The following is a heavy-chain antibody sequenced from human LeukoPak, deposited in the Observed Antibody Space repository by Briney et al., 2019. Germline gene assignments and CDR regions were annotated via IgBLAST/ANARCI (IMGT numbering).Heavy chain of an antibody. V-gene: IGHV1-46*01. CDR3: ARDQYGDYSGRGAFDI. J-gene: IGHJ3*02. CDR2: INPSGDRT. Sequence: ASVKVSCKASGYTSIRNYMHWVRQAPGQGLEWMGIINPSGDRTNYAQKFLGRVTMTRDMSTSTVYMELSSLRSEDTAVYYCARDQYGDYSGRGAFDIWGQGTMVTVSS. CDR1: GYTSIRNY. D-gene: IGHD4-17*01.